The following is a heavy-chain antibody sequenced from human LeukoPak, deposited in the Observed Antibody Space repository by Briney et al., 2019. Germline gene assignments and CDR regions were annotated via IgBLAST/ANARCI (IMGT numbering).Heavy chain of an antibody. CDR1: GFPFSNYF. CDR2: IGSSGYTI. Sequence: GGSLRLSCAASGFPFSNYFMGWIRQAPGKGLEWISYIGSSGYTIYYSDSVKGRFTISRDNAKNSLYLQMDSLRAEDTAIYYCARPQTSSSSTASLGYWGRGTLVTVSS. D-gene: IGHD6-6*01. V-gene: IGHV3-11*01. CDR3: ARPQTSSSSTASLGY. J-gene: IGHJ4*02.